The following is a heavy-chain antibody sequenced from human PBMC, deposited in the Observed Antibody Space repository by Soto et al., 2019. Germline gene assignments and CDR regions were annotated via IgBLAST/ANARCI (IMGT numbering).Heavy chain of an antibody. CDR1: GLACSTYA. CDR3: AKVTKRAAAGRYEYYKYGMDV. D-gene: IGHD6-13*01. J-gene: IGHJ6*02. Sequence: EGSLRRSCAAAGLACSTYAMTWVRQAPGKGLEWVSVISGSGGSSYYAASVMGRFTISRDNSKNTLFLQMNGLRAEDTAVYYCAKVTKRAAAGRYEYYKYGMDVWGQGTTVTVSS. V-gene: IGHV3-23*01. CDR2: ISGSGGSS.